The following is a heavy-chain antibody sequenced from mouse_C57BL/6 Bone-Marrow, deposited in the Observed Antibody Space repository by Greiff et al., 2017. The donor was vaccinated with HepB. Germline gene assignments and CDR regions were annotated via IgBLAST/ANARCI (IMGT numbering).Heavy chain of an antibody. V-gene: IGHV1-54*01. CDR2: INPGSGGT. D-gene: IGHD2-14*01. CDR1: GYAFTNYL. Sequence: QVQLKQSGAELVRPGTSVKVSCKASGYAFTNYLIEWVKQRPGQGLEWIGVINPGSGGTNYNEKFKGKATLTADKSSSTAYMQLSSLTSEDSAVYFCARDVRGWFAYWGQGTLVTVSA. CDR3: ARDVRGWFAY. J-gene: IGHJ3*01.